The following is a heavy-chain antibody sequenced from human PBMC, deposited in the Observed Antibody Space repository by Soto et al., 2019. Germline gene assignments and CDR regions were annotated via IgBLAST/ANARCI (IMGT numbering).Heavy chain of an antibody. CDR3: ARAQFPIAAAAFRH. V-gene: IGHV3-30-3*01. J-gene: IGHJ4*02. Sequence: WSLRLSCAASGFTFSSYAMHWVRQAPGKGLEWVAVISYDGSNKYYADSVKGRFTISRDNSKNTLYLQMNSLRAEDTAVYYCARAQFPIAAAAFRHWGQGTLVTVS. D-gene: IGHD6-13*01. CDR1: GFTFSSYA. CDR2: ISYDGSNK.